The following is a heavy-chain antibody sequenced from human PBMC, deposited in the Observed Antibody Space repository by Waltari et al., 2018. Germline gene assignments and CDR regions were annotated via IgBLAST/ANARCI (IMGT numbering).Heavy chain of an antibody. CDR2: ISGRGGST. CDR1: GFTFSSYA. Sequence: EVQLLESGGDLVQPGGSLRLSCAASGFTFSSYAMSWVRQAPGKGLEWVSAISGRGGSTYDADSVKGRFTISRDNSKNTLYLQMNSLRAEDTAVYYCAKDVVYNWNYVFDSWGQGTLVTVSS. V-gene: IGHV3-23*01. CDR3: AKDVVYNWNYVFDS. J-gene: IGHJ4*02. D-gene: IGHD1-7*01.